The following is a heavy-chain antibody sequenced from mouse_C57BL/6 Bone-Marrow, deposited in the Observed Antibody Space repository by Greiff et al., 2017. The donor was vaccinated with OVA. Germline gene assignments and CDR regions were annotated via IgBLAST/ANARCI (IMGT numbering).Heavy chain of an antibody. CDR1: GYTLTSYW. V-gene: IGHV1-61*01. CDR2: IYPSDSET. CDR3: ARRGYYYGSSYAMDY. D-gene: IGHD1-1*01. J-gene: IGHJ4*01. Sequence: QVQLQQPGAELVRPGSSVKLSCKASGYTLTSYWMDWVKQRPGQGLEWIGNIYPSDSETHYNQKFKDKATLTVDKSSSTAYMQLSSLTSEDSAVYYCARRGYYYGSSYAMDYWGQGTSVTVSS.